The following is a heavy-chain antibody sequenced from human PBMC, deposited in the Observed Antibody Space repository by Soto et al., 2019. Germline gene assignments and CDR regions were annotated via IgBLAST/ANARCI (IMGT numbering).Heavy chain of an antibody. Sequence: PSETLSLTCTVSGGSISSYYWSWIRQPPGKGLEWIGYIYYSGSTNYNPPLKSRVTISVDTSKNQFSLKLSSVTAADTAVYYCAREGRIAVAEYYFDYWGQGTLVTVSS. D-gene: IGHD6-19*01. V-gene: IGHV4-59*01. CDR1: GGSISSYY. CDR2: IYYSGST. CDR3: AREGRIAVAEYYFDY. J-gene: IGHJ4*02.